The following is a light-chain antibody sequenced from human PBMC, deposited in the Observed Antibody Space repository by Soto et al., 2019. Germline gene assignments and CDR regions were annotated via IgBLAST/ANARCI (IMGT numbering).Light chain of an antibody. Sequence: QSVLTQPPSASGTPGQRVTISCSGSSSNIGSNYVYWYQQLPGTAPKLLIYRNNQRPSGVPDRFSGSKSGTSASLAISGLRSEDEADYYCAAWDDSLKVVFGGGTTLTVL. CDR3: AAWDDSLKVV. CDR1: SSNIGSNY. J-gene: IGLJ2*01. CDR2: RNN. V-gene: IGLV1-47*01.